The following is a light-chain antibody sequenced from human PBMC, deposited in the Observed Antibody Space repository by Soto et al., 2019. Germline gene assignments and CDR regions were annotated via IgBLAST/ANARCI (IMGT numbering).Light chain of an antibody. V-gene: IGLV2-8*01. CDR1: SSDIGSYVF. Sequence: QSALTQAPSASGSPGQSVAISCTGTSSDIGSYVFVSWYQQHPGKAPKLLLYEVTKRPSGVPDRFSGSKSGNTASLTVSGLQVEDEADYYCSRFAGGNSVIFGGGTKLTVL. J-gene: IGLJ2*01. CDR3: SRFAGGNSVI. CDR2: EVT.